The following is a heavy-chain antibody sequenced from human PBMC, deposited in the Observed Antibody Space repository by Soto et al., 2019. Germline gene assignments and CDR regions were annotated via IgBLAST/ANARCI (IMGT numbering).Heavy chain of an antibody. CDR1: GGTVASSHW. CDR2: VYHTGDT. CDR3: AREIVTAGGNNYFDP. J-gene: IGHJ5*02. V-gene: IGHV4-4*02. Sequence: SETLSLTCGVSGGTVASSHWWSWVRQSPGRGLEWIGNVYHTGDTNFNPSLQSRVTFSVDKSNNQFSLRLTSVTAADTAVYFCAREIVTAGGNNYFDPWGPGTLATVSS. D-gene: IGHD2-21*02.